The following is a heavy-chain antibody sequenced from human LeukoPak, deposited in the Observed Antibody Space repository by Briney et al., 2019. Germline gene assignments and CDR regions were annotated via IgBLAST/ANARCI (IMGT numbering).Heavy chain of an antibody. CDR1: GASISSYY. J-gene: IGHJ2*01. D-gene: IGHD6-6*01. Sequence: PSETLSLTCTVSGASISSYYWSWIRQPPGKGLEWIGYIYYSGSTNYNPSLKSRVTISVDTSKNQFSLKLSSVTAADTAVYYCARDSSNWYFDLWGRGTLVTVSS. V-gene: IGHV4-59*01. CDR2: IYYSGST. CDR3: ARDSSNWYFDL.